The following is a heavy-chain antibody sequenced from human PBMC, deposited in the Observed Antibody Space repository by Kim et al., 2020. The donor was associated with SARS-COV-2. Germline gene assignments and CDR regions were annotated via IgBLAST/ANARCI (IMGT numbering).Heavy chain of an antibody. CDR3: ARGRFLWFGDS. Sequence: ASVKVSCKASGYTFARNGIGWVRQAPGQGLEWMRWISAHNANTRFAQKFQDRVNLTTDTSTNTAYMELRSLRSDDTAVYFCARGRFLWFGDSWGQGTLVAVSS. J-gene: IGHJ4*02. V-gene: IGHV1-18*01. CDR1: GYTFARNG. CDR2: ISAHNANT. D-gene: IGHD3-10*01.